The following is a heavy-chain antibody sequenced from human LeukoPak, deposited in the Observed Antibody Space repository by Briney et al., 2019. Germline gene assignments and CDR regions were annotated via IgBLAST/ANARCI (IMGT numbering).Heavy chain of an antibody. J-gene: IGHJ5*02. D-gene: IGHD2-2*01. V-gene: IGHV3-74*01. Sequence: GGSLRLSCAASGFSFNYYWIYWVRQAPGKGLVWVSRINGDASSVAYADSVKGRFTISRDNAKNTVYLQMNSLRAEDTAVYYCARDDCSSISCYHNWFDPWGQGTLVTVSS. CDR2: INGDASSV. CDR3: ARDDCSSISCYHNWFDP. CDR1: GFSFNYYW.